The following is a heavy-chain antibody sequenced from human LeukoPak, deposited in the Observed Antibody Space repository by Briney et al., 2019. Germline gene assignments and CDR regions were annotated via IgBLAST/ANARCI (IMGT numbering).Heavy chain of an antibody. CDR3: AKDSLRTYYGSGSYPLDY. D-gene: IGHD3-10*01. V-gene: IGHV3-30*02. CDR2: IRFEGGNK. Sequence: PGGSLRLFCAASGFTFNNYGMLWVRQAPGKGLEWVAFIRFEGGNKYYADSVKGRFTISRDSSKTTLFLQMNSLSADDTAVYYCAKDSLRTYYGSGSYPLDYWGQGTLVTVSS. J-gene: IGHJ4*02. CDR1: GFTFNNYG.